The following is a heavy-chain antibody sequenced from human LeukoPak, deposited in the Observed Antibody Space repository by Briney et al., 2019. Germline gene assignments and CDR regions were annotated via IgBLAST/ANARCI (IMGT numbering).Heavy chain of an antibody. J-gene: IGHJ5*02. CDR1: GGSISTYY. D-gene: IGHD1-26*01. CDR3: ARSAGVGTTGNWFDP. CDR2: IYYTGST. V-gene: IGHV4-59*01. Sequence: SETLSLTCTVSGGSISTYYWTWIRQPPGKGLEWIGYIYYTGSTKYNPSLKSRVTISVDTSENQFSLKLSSVTAADTAVYYCARSAGVGTTGNWFDPWGQGTLVTVSS.